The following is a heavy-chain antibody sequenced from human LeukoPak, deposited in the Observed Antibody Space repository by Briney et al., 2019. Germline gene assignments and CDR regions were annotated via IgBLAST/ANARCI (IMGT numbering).Heavy chain of an antibody. CDR3: ARAIPDADFFDF. V-gene: IGHV4-59*01. Sequence: SETLSLTCTVSGVSISNYYWSWIRQPPGKGLEFIGYVYYTGNTNYNPSLRSRVTLSVDTSKNQFSLKLSTVTAADTAVYYCARAIPDADFFDFWGQGTLVTVSS. CDR1: GVSISNYY. D-gene: IGHD1-14*01. CDR2: VYYTGNT. J-gene: IGHJ4*02.